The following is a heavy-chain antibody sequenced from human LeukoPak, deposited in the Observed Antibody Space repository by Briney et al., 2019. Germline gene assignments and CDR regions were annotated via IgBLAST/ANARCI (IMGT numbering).Heavy chain of an antibody. CDR1: GFSFSNSA. CDR3: ATGKLDASGFDFMLPF. Sequence: GGSLRLSCAASGFSFSNSAMHWVRQAPGKGLEWVAVFSRDGVNRYYRDSVKGRFTISRDNSKNTLYLQMNSLRLEDTAIYYCATGKLDASGFDFMLPFWGQGTLVSVSS. J-gene: IGHJ4*02. V-gene: IGHV3-30*10. CDR2: FSRDGVNR. D-gene: IGHD5-12*01.